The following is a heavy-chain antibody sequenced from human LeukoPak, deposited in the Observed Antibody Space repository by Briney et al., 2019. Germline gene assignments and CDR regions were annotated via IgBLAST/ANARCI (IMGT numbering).Heavy chain of an antibody. CDR3: ARGVSGSYYYYYMDV. CDR1: GYIFTAYY. V-gene: IGHV1-2*02. J-gene: IGHJ6*03. D-gene: IGHD1-26*01. Sequence: GASVKVSCKASGYIFTAYYLHWVRQAPGQGLEWMGWINPNSGGTNYAQKFQGRVTMTRDTSISTAYMELSRLRSDDTAVYYCARGVSGSYYYYYMDVWGKGTTVTVSS. CDR2: INPNSGGT.